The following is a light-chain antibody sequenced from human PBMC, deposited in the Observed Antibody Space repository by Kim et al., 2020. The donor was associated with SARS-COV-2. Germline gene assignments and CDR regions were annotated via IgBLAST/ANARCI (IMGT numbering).Light chain of an antibody. J-gene: IGKJ1*01. CDR1: HSIDTY. CDR2: IAS. V-gene: IGKV1-39*01. Sequence: ASLGDRVTITCRASHSIDTYLNWYQQKPGKAPKLLIYIASSLQSGVPSRFSGSGSGTDFTLTTSTLQPEDFATYYCQQSNSTRWTFGQGTKVDIK. CDR3: QQSNSTRWT.